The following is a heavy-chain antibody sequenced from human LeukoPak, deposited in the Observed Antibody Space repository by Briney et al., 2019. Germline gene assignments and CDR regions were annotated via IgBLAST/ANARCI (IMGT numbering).Heavy chain of an antibody. CDR2: ISSDGSDK. J-gene: IGHJ4*02. V-gene: IGHV3-30-3*01. Sequence: GGSVRLSCAASGFSFSSYPIHWVLQAPGKGLDWVALISSDGSDKKYADSVKGRFTISRDNSKNTLYLQMHSLRVEDTAVYYCARDYPADYWGQGTLVTVSS. CDR3: ARDYPADY. CDR1: GFSFSSYP.